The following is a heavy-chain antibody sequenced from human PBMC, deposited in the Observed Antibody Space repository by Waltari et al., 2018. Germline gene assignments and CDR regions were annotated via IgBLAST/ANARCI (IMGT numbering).Heavy chain of an antibody. CDR1: GFFFSNYS. Sequence: EVHLVESGGGLVKPGGSLRLSCAASGFFFSNYSLNWVRQAPGKGLEWVAKIGSNNYKFSAASVKGRFSISRDNAAKSLFLQMNSRRVEDTAIYFCARVDARGVPHPFDSWGQGTLVTVSS. J-gene: IGHJ4*02. CDR3: ARVDARGVPHPFDS. V-gene: IGHV3-21*01. D-gene: IGHD3-10*01. CDR2: KIGSNNYK.